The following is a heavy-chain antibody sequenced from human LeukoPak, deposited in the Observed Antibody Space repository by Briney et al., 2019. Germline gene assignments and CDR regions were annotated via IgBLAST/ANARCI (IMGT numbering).Heavy chain of an antibody. CDR3: ATRLFMGATEVDY. D-gene: IGHD1-26*01. J-gene: IGHJ4*02. V-gene: IGHV1-8*01. Sequence: ASVKVSCKASGYTFTSYDINWVRQAIGQGLEWMGWMNPNSGNTGYAQKFQGRVTMTRNTSISTAYMELSSLRSDDTAVYYCATRLFMGATEVDYWGQGTLVTVSS. CDR2: MNPNSGNT. CDR1: GYTFTSYD.